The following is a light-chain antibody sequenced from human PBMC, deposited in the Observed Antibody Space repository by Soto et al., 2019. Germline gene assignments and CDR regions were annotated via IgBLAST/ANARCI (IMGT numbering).Light chain of an antibody. Sequence: QSVLTQPPSVSGAPGQTVTISCTGTSSNIGTGFDVHWYQQLPGTAPKLLIYGNNNRPSGVPDRFSGSKSGTSASLAITGLQAEDEADYYCQSYDSSLGGSYVFGTGTKVTVL. CDR1: SSNIGTGFD. J-gene: IGLJ1*01. CDR2: GNN. V-gene: IGLV1-40*01. CDR3: QSYDSSLGGSYV.